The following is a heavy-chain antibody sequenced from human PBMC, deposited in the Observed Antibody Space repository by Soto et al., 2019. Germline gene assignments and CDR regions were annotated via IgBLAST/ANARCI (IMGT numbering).Heavy chain of an antibody. CDR2: IYWDDDK. J-gene: IGHJ6*03. CDR3: AHYVRCTTAACRTYFYYYMDV. V-gene: IGHV2-5*02. CDR1: GFSLSSDGVA. D-gene: IGHD3-10*02. Sequence: QIILNESGPTLVKPTQTLTLTCTFSGFSLSSDGVAVGWVRQPPGKALEWLALIYWDDDKRYSSSLKTRLTIAKDTSKNQVVLTMTNMDPVDTATYYCAHYVRCTTAACRTYFYYYMDVWGEGTTVTVSS.